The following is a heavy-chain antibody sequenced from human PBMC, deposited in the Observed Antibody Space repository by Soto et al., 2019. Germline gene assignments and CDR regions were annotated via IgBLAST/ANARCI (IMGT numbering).Heavy chain of an antibody. J-gene: IGHJ6*02. CDR2: INPNSGGT. Sequence: GASVKVSCKASGYTFTGYYMHWVRQAPGQGLEWMGWINPNSGGTNYAQKFQGWVTMTRDTSISTAYMELSRLRSDDTAVYYCARGNSSGWYRRYYYGMDVWGQGTTFTFS. V-gene: IGHV1-2*04. CDR1: GYTFTGYY. CDR3: ARGNSSGWYRRYYYGMDV. D-gene: IGHD6-19*01.